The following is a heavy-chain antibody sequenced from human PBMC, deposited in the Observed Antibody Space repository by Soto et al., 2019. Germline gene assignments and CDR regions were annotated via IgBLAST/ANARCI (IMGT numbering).Heavy chain of an antibody. CDR2: IYYSGST. CDR3: ARVGYHYYYGMDV. Sequence: QVQLQESGPGLVKPSETLSLTCTVSGGSISSYYWSWIRQPPGQGLEWIGYIYYSGSTNYNPSLKRRVTISVDTSKNQFSLKLSSVTAADTAVYYCARVGYHYYYGMDVWGQGTTVTVSS. V-gene: IGHV4-59*01. J-gene: IGHJ6*02. CDR1: GGSISSYY.